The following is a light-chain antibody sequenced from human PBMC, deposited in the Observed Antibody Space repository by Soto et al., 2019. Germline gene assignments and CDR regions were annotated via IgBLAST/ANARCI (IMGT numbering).Light chain of an antibody. CDR2: IAS. V-gene: IGKV1-9*01. J-gene: IGKJ5*01. CDR3: QQVNNYPIT. Sequence: DIQMTQSPSTLSSFVGDRVTITCRASQGIRNYLAWYQQKPGRAPKLLIYIASILQTGVPSRFTGSQSGTEFTLTITSLQPEDFATYYCQQVNNYPITFGQGTRLEIK. CDR1: QGIRNY.